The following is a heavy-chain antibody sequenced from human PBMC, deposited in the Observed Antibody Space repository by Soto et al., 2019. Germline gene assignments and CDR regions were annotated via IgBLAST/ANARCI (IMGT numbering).Heavy chain of an antibody. CDR1: GGSISSYY. V-gene: IGHV4-4*07. J-gene: IGHJ5*02. Sequence: SETLSLTCTASGGSISSYYWSWIRQPAGKGLEWIGRIYTSGSTNYNPSLKSRVTMSVDTSKNQFSLKLSSVTAADTAVYYCAREGDYYGRNWFDPWGQGTLVTVSS. CDR2: IYTSGST. D-gene: IGHD3-10*01. CDR3: AREGDYYGRNWFDP.